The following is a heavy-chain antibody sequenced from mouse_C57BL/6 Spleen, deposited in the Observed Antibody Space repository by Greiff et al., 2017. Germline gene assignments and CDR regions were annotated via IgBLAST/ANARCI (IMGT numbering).Heavy chain of an antibody. CDR1: GYTFTSYW. Sequence: VQLQQPGTELVKPGASVKLSCKASGYTFTSYWMHWVKQRPGQGLEWIGNINPSNGGTNYNEKFKSKATLTVDKSSSTAYMQLSSLTSEDSAVYYCARLPTGYYYAMDYWGQGTSVTVSS. J-gene: IGHJ4*01. CDR2: INPSNGGT. D-gene: IGHD4-1*02. CDR3: ARLPTGYYYAMDY. V-gene: IGHV1-53*01.